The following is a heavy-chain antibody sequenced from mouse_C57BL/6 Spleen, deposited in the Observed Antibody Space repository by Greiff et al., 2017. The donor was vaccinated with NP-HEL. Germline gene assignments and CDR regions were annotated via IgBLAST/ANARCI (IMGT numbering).Heavy chain of an antibody. V-gene: IGHV5-17*01. CDR1: GFTFSDYG. J-gene: IGHJ4*01. CDR3: AREDYDDYAMGY. Sequence: EVQVVESGGGLVKPGGSLKLSCAASGFTFSDYGMHWVRQAPEKGLGWVAYISSGSSTIYSAGTVKGRFTSSRDVAKNTLFLQITSLRSEDTAMYYCAREDYDDYAMGYWGQGTSVTVSS. D-gene: IGHD2-4*01. CDR2: ISSGSSTI.